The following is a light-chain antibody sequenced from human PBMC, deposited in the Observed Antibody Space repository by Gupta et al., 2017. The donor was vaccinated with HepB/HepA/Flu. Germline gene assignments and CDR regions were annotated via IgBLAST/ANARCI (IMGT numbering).Light chain of an antibody. CDR1: QDIGNY. V-gene: IGKV1-16*02. CDR2: AAS. Sequence: DIQMTQSPSSLSASVGDRVTITCRASQDIGNYLAWFQQKPGKAPKSLIYAASGLHKGVPSKFSGSGSGTDFTLTITSLQPEDFAIYYCQQYNSYPFTFGGGTRVDIK. J-gene: IGKJ4*01. CDR3: QQYNSYPFT.